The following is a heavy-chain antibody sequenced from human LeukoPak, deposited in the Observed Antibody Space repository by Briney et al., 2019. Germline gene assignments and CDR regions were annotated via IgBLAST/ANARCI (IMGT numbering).Heavy chain of an antibody. D-gene: IGHD5-18*01. CDR1: GFTFSNYE. J-gene: IGHJ4*02. CDR3: ARDLVQLWSKGY. V-gene: IGHV3-48*03. CDR2: ISSSGRNI. Sequence: PGGSLRLSCAASGFTFSNYELNWVRQAPGKGLEWVSYISSSGRNIYYADSVKGRFTIPRDNAKNSLYLQMNSLRAEDTAVYYCARDLVQLWSKGYWGQGTLVTVSS.